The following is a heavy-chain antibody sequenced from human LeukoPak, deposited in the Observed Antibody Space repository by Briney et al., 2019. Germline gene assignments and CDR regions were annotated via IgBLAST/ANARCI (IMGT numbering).Heavy chain of an antibody. V-gene: IGHV3-15*01. D-gene: IGHD6-19*01. J-gene: IGHJ3*01. CDR2: VRLKSDGGTT. CDR1: GFTFSRAW. Sequence: PGGSLRLSCAASGFTFSRAWISWVRQAPGKGLEWVGHVRLKSDGGTTDYAAPVKGRFTISRDDSKSYLQMNSLRTEDTALYYCTTGYASDWYAWGQGTMVTASS. CDR3: TTGYASDWYA.